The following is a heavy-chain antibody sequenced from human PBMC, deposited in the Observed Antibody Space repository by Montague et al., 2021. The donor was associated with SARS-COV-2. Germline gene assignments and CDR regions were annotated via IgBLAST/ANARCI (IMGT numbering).Heavy chain of an antibody. Sequence: CAISGDSVSSHIAAWNWIRQSPSRGLEWLGRTYYRSKWYNDYAVSVRSRITISPDTSKNQFSLQLNSVTPKDTAVYYCTQERGPGRTTWHYFDYWGQGTLVTVSS. CDR3: TQERGPGRTTWHYFDY. CDR1: GDSVSSHIAA. CDR2: TYYRSKWYN. D-gene: IGHD1-14*01. V-gene: IGHV6-1*01. J-gene: IGHJ4*02.